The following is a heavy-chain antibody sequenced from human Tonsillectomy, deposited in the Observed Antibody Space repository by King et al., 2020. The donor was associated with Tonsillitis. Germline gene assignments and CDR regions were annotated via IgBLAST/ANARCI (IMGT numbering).Heavy chain of an antibody. Sequence: VQLVESGGGVVQPGRSLRLSCAASEFTFSCYALHWVRQAPGKGLQWVAVISYDGSNKYYADSVRGRFTISRDNSKNTLYLQMNSLRVEDTAVYYCARGERGFFEEYFQDWGQGTLVTVSS. D-gene: IGHD1-26*01. V-gene: IGHV3-30*04. CDR3: ARGERGFFEEYFQD. CDR1: EFTFSCYA. J-gene: IGHJ1*01. CDR2: ISYDGSNK.